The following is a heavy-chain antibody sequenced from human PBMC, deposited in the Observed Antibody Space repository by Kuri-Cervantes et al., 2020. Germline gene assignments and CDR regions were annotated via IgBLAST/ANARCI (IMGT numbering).Heavy chain of an antibody. CDR1: GFTFSSYA. J-gene: IGHJ6*03. V-gene: IGHV3-23*01. D-gene: IGHD6-19*01. CDR3: ANDPGYSSGWFGYYYYYYMDV. Sequence: ETLSLTCAASGFTFSSYAMSWVRQAPGKGLEWVSAISGSGGSTYYADSVKGRFTISRDNSKNTLYLQMNSLRAEDTAVYYCANDPGYSSGWFGYYYYYYMDVWGKGTTVTVSS. CDR2: ISGSGGST.